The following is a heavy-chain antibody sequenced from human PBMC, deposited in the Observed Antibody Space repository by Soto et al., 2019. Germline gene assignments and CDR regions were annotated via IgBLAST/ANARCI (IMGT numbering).Heavy chain of an antibody. J-gene: IGHJ6*02. CDR2: ISYDGSNK. V-gene: IGHV3-30*18. CDR3: AKAYCSGGSCYSYGMDV. CDR1: GFTFSSYG. Sequence: GGSLRLSCAASGFTFSSYGMHWVRQAPGKGLEWVAVISYDGSNKYYADSVKGRFTISRDNSKNTLYLQMNSLRAEDTAVYYCAKAYCSGGSCYSYGMDVWGQGTTVTVSS. D-gene: IGHD2-15*01.